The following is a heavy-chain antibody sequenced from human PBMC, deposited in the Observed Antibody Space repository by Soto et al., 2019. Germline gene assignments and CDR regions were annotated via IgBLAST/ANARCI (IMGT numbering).Heavy chain of an antibody. Sequence: EVQLLESGGGLVQPGGSLRLSCAASGFTFSSYAMSWVRQAPGKGLEWVSGISGRGVSTYYADSVKGRFTISRDNSKSTLYRQMNSLRAGDTAVYYCGKDRERIATRPIDSWGQGTLVTVSS. J-gene: IGHJ5*01. V-gene: IGHV3-23*01. CDR2: ISGRGVST. D-gene: IGHD6-6*01. CDR3: GKDRERIATRPIDS. CDR1: GFTFSSYA.